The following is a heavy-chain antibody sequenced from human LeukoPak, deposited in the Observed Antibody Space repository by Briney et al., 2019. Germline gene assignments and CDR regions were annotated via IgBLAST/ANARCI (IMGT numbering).Heavy chain of an antibody. CDR1: GSSMSSGGYY. D-gene: IGHD3-22*01. V-gene: IGHV4-31*03. CDR2: IYYSGST. CDR3: ARTYYYDSSGYLLPLNYYYYGMDV. Sequence: SETLSLTCTVSGSSMSSGGYYWSWIRQHPGKGLEWIGYIYYSGSTYYNPSLKSRVTISVDTSKNQFSLKLSSVTPEDTAVYYCARTYYYDSSGYLLPLNYYYYGMDVWGQGTTVTVSS. J-gene: IGHJ6*02.